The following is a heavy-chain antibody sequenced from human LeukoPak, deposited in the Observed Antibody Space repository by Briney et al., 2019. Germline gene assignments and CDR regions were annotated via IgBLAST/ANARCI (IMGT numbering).Heavy chain of an antibody. D-gene: IGHD6-19*01. V-gene: IGHV4-39*01. CDR2: IYYSGST. J-gene: IGHJ4*02. Sequence: PSETLSLTCSVSGGSISSSSYYWGWIRQPPGKGLEWIGSIYYSGSTYYNPSLKSRVTISVDTSKNQFSLKLSSVTAADTAVYYCARTSTIAVAGTGFDYWGQGTLVTVSS. CDR3: ARTSTIAVAGTGFDY. CDR1: GGSISSSSYY.